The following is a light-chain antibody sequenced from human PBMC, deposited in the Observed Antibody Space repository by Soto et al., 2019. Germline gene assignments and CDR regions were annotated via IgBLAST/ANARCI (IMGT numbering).Light chain of an antibody. CDR3: QQYGSSPQT. CDR2: GAS. J-gene: IGKJ2*01. Sequence: EIVLTQSPGTLSLSPGERATLSCRASQSVSSSYLAWYQQKPGQAPSLLIYGASSRATGIPDRFSGSGSVTDFTLTISRLEPEDFAVYYCQQYGSSPQTFGQGTKLEIK. V-gene: IGKV3-20*01. CDR1: QSVSSSY.